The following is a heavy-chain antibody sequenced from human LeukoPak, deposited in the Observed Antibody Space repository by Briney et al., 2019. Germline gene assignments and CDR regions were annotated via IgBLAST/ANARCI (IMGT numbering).Heavy chain of an antibody. CDR1: GGSISSYY. D-gene: IGHD3-10*01. J-gene: IGHJ4*02. CDR2: IYTSGST. Sequence: TSETLSLTCTVSGGSISSYYWSWIRQPAGKGLEWIGRIYTSGSTNYNPSLKSRVTMSVDTSKNQFSLKLSSVTAADTAVYYCARDQYYYGSGSYGLDYWGQGTLVTVSS. CDR3: ARDQYYYGSGSYGLDY. V-gene: IGHV4-4*07.